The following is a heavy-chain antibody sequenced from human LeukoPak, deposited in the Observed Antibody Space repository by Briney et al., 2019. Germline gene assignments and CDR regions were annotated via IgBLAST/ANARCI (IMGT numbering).Heavy chain of an antibody. CDR3: ARLTLTTVEH. J-gene: IGHJ1*01. D-gene: IGHD4-23*01. CDR2: IYYSGST. Sequence: SETLSLTCTVSGGSISSSSYYWGWIRQPPGKGLEWIGSIYYSGSTYYNPSLKSRVTISVDTSKNQFSLKLSSVTAADTAVYYCARLTLTTVEHWGQGTLVTVSS. CDR1: GGSISSSSYY. V-gene: IGHV4-39*01.